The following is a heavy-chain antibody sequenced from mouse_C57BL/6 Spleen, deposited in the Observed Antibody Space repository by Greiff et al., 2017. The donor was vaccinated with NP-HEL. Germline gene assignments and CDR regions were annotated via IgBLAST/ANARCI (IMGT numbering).Heavy chain of an antibody. CDR3: ARDYYGSSYFDY. CDR1: GYTFTSYW. D-gene: IGHD1-1*01. V-gene: IGHV1-69*01. Sequence: QVQLQQPGAELVMPGASVKLSCKASGYTFTSYWMHWVKQRPGQGLEWIGEIDPSDSYTNYNQKFKGKSTFTVDKSSSTAYMQLSSLTSDDSAVYYCARDYYGSSYFDYWGQGTTLTVSS. CDR2: IDPSDSYT. J-gene: IGHJ2*01.